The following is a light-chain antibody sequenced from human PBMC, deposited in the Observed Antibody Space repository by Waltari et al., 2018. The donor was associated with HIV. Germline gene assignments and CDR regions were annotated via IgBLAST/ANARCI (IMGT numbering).Light chain of an antibody. CDR1: NIYVGNYNL. V-gene: IGLV2-23*02. CDR3: LTYVSDSGTWK. J-gene: IGLJ3*02. CDR2: DVS. Sequence: QSPLTQPPSVSGNPGQSVTIPCTGTNIYVGNYNLVSWYQQHPGKAPKLLIYDVSKRPSGVSSRFSGSKSGYWASLTISGLLAEDESYYFCLTYVSDSGTWKFGGGTYLTV.